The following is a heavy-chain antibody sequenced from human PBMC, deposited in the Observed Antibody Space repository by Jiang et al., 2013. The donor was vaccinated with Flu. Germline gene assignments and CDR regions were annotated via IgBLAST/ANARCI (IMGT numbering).Heavy chain of an antibody. D-gene: IGHD2-15*01. CDR1: GGSISSSDSY. Sequence: GPGLVKSSQTLSLTCTVSGGSISSSDSYWSWIRQSPGKGLEWIGYIYYDGSTYYNPSLKSRVTISLDTSKNQFSLELSSVTAADTAMYYCATEERGEYCSGGNCYIHYWGQGTLV. V-gene: IGHV4-30-4*01. J-gene: IGHJ4*02. CDR3: ATEERGEYCSGGNCYIHY. CDR2: IYYDGST.